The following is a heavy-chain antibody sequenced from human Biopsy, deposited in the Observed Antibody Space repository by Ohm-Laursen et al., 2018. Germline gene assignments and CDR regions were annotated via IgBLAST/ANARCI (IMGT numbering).Heavy chain of an antibody. Sequence: SDTLSLTCTVSGGSISDSTYHWGWIRQSPGKGLEWIGYIYYSGNTNYSPPLKSRVTISTDTTNNQFSLKLGSVTAADTAVYYCARQVDFWSGYVDYWGQGTLVAVSS. V-gene: IGHV4-39*01. J-gene: IGHJ4*02. D-gene: IGHD3-3*01. CDR3: ARQVDFWSGYVDY. CDR1: GGSISDSTYH. CDR2: IYYSGNT.